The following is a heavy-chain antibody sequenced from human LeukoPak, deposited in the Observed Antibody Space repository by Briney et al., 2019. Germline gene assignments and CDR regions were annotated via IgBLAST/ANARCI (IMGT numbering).Heavy chain of an antibody. CDR1: GFTFSSYS. V-gene: IGHV3-21*01. CDR2: ISSSSSYI. J-gene: IGHJ5*02. CDR3: ARSPDDFWSGYPLNWFDP. Sequence: GRSLRLSCAASGFTFSSYSMNWVRQAPGKGLEWVSSISSSSSYIYYADSVKGRFTISRDNAKNSLYLRMNSLRAEDTAVYYCARSPDDFWSGYPLNWFDPWGQGTLVTVSS. D-gene: IGHD3-3*01.